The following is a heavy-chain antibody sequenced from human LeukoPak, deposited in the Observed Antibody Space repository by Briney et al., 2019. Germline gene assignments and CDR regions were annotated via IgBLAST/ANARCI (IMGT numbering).Heavy chain of an antibody. CDR2: IYYSGST. CDR1: GGSISSYY. V-gene: IGHV4-59*01. CDR3: ARDVDNIAAFDY. Sequence: SETLSLTCTVSGGSISSYYWSWIRQPPGKGLEWIGYIYYSGSTNYNPSLKSRVTISVDTSKNQFSPKLSSVTAADTAVYYCARDVDNIAAFDYWGQGTLVTVSS. J-gene: IGHJ4*02. D-gene: IGHD6-25*01.